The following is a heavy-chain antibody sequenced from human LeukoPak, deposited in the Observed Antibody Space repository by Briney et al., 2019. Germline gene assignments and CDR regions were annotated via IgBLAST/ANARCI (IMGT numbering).Heavy chain of an antibody. D-gene: IGHD3-16*01. CDR1: GFTFSSYS. CDR2: ISRSGEST. CDR3: AKDYAVGSIDY. J-gene: IGHJ4*02. V-gene: IGHV3-23*01. Sequence: GGSLRLSCAASGFTFSSYSMNWIRQAPGKGLEWVSSISRSGESTFYADSVRGRFTISRDNSKNTVSLQMESLRAEDTALYYCAKDYAVGSIDYWGQGTLVTVSS.